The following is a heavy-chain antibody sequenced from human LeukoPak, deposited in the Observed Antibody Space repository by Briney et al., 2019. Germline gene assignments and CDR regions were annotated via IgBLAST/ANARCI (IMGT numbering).Heavy chain of an antibody. CDR1: GGTFSSYA. D-gene: IGHD4-17*01. V-gene: IGHV1-69*06. Sequence: SVKVSCKASGGTFSSYAISWVRQAPGQGLEWMGGIIPIFGTANYAQKFQGRVTITADKSTSTAYMELSSLRSEDTAVYYCAQAQDYGDYVSLRYYYYYMDVWGKGTTVTISS. CDR2: IIPIFGTA. J-gene: IGHJ6*03. CDR3: AQAQDYGDYVSLRYYYYYMDV.